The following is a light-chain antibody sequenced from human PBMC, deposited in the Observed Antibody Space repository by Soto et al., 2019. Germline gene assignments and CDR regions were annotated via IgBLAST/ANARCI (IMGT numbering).Light chain of an antibody. V-gene: IGKV3-11*01. J-gene: IGKJ5*01. CDR1: QSVNSN. CDR2: DAS. CDR3: QQRSDRLPIT. Sequence: EIVLTQSPATLSLSPGERATLSCRASQSVNSNLAWYQQKPGQAPRLLMYDASTRATGIPARFSGSGSGTDFTLTISSLEPEDSAVYYCQQRSDRLPITFGQGTRLEIK.